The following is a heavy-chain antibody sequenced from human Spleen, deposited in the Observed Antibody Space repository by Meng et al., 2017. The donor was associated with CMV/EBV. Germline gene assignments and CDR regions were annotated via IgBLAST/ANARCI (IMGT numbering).Heavy chain of an antibody. J-gene: IGHJ4*02. CDR1: GGSVSSGIYY. D-gene: IGHD3-3*01. CDR3: ARDSADFWSGYTY. CDR2: IYYSGST. Sequence: SETLSLTCTVSGGSVSSGIYYWSWIRQPPGKGLEWIGYIYYSGSTYYNPSLKSRVFISVDTSNNQFSLRLSSVTAADTAVYYCARDSADFWSGYTYWGQGTLVTVSS. V-gene: IGHV4-30-4*08.